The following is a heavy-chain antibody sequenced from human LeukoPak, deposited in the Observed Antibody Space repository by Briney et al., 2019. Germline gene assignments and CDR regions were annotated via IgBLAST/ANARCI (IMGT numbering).Heavy chain of an antibody. CDR3: ARGGVSSWPFDY. D-gene: IGHD6-13*01. CDR1: GGSFSGYY. CDR2: INHSGST. V-gene: IGHV4-34*01. Sequence: PSETLSLTCAVYGGSFSGYYWSWIRQPPGKGLEWIGEINHSGSTNYNPSLKSRVTISVDTSKNQFSLKLSSVTAADTAVYYCARGGVSSWPFDYWGQGTLVTVSS. J-gene: IGHJ4*02.